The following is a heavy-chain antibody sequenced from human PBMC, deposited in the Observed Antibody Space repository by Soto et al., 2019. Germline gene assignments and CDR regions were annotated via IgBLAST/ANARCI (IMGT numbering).Heavy chain of an antibody. CDR3: AQTMVARTPFFDH. CDR1: GGSISRNY. Sequence: QVQLRESGPGLVKPSETLSLNCTVSGGSISRNYWSWIRQPAGKGLEWIGRIYSTGATNYNPSLKSRVSLSVDTSRNQFSLKLTSVTAADTAIYYCAQTMVARTPFFDHWGQGTPVTVSS. CDR2: IYSTGAT. J-gene: IGHJ4*02. V-gene: IGHV4-4*07. D-gene: IGHD6-19*01.